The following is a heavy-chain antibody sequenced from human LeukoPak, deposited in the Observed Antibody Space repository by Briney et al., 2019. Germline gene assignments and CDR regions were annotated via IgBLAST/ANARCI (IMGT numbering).Heavy chain of an antibody. V-gene: IGHV3-30*02. Sequence: GGSLRLSCAASGFTFSSYGMHWVRQAPGKGLEWVAFIRYDGSNKYYADSVKGRFTISRDNSKNTLYLQMNSLRAEDTAVYYCAKDSKTYSGSYGVDYWGQGTLVTVSS. J-gene: IGHJ4*02. CDR2: IRYDGSNK. CDR3: AKDSKTYSGSYGVDY. CDR1: GFTFSSYG. D-gene: IGHD1-26*01.